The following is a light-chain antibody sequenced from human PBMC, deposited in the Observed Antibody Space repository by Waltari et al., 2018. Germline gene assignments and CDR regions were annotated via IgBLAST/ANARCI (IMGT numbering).Light chain of an antibody. V-gene: IGLV1-47*01. J-gene: IGLJ2*01. CDR2: RND. Sequence: QSALTQPPSASGAPGQRVPISCSGSTSNIGGNYVYWYQQLPGAAPKLLIYRNDRRPSGVPDRFSGSKSGPSASLTISGLRSEDEADYFCAAWDDSLSGPVFGGGTKLAVL. CDR3: AAWDDSLSGPV. CDR1: TSNIGGNY.